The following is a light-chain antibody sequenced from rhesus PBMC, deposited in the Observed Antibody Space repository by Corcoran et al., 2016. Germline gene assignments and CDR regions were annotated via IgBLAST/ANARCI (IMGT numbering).Light chain of an antibody. Sequence: DIVMTQSPDSLAVSLGERVTINCKSSQSLLYSSNNKNYLTWYQQKPGQAPKLLIFWASTRESGVPNWFSGSGSETVFTLTISGLQAEDVAVYYCQQYYSSPWTFGQGTKVEIK. CDR2: WAS. CDR3: QQYYSSPWT. CDR1: QSLLYSSNNKNY. J-gene: IGKJ1*01. V-gene: IGKV4-1*01.